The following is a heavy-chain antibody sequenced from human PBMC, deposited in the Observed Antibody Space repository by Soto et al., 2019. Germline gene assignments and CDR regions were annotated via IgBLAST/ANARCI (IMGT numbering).Heavy chain of an antibody. CDR2: IYYSGST. V-gene: IGHV4-59*01. CDR1: GGSISSYY. Sequence: QVQLQESGPGLVKPSETLSLTCTVSGGSISSYYWSWIRQPPGKGLEWIGYIYYSGSTNYNPSLKSRVTISVDTSKNQFSLKLSSVTAADTAVYYCARGRIQLWLPDYWGQGTPVTVSS. J-gene: IGHJ4*02. CDR3: ARGRIQLWLPDY. D-gene: IGHD5-18*01.